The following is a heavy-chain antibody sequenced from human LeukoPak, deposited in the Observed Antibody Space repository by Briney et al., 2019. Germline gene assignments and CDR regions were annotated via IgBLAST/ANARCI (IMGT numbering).Heavy chain of an antibody. CDR3: ARDKDQLLFGFYYYYGMDV. D-gene: IGHD2-2*01. V-gene: IGHV3-30-3*01. CDR2: ISYDGSNK. J-gene: IGHJ6*02. Sequence: GGSLRLSCAASGCTFSRYAMHWVRQAPGKGLEWVAVISYDGSNKYYADSVKGRFTISRDNSKNTLYLQMNSLRAEDTAVYYCARDKDQLLFGFYYYYGMDVWGQGTTVTVSS. CDR1: GCTFSRYA.